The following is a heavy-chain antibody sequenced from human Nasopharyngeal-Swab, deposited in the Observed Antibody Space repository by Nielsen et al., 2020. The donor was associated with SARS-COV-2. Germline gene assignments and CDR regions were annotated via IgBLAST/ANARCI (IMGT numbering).Heavy chain of an antibody. CDR3: ARHRSASITMIVVVINNWFDP. J-gene: IGHJ5*02. CDR1: GGSISTSSYY. D-gene: IGHD3-22*01. CDR2: IFYSGST. V-gene: IGHV4-39*01. Sequence: SETLSLTCTVSGGSISTSSYYWGWIRQPPGKGLEWIGSIFYSGSTYYNPSLKSRVTISVDTSKNQFSLKLSSVTAADTAVYYCARHRSASITMIVVVINNWFDPWGQGTLVTVSS.